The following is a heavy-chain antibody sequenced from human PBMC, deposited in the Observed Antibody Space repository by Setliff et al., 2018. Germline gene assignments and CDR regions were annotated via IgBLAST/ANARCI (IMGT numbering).Heavy chain of an antibody. CDR1: GFSISDHY. J-gene: IGHJ4*02. Sequence: GGSLRLSCAASGFSISDHYMDWVRQAPGKGLEWVGRTKNKANAGYMEYAASVKDRFIISRDDSKNSLYLQMCSLKSDDTAVYYCVRAVVIRGSKPLDSWGQGTLVTVSS. CDR2: TKNKANAGYM. CDR3: VRAVVIRGSKPLDS. V-gene: IGHV3-72*01. D-gene: IGHD3-10*01.